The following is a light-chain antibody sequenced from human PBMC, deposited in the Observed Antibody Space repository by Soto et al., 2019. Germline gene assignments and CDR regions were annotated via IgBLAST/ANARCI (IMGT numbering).Light chain of an antibody. CDR1: QSVTSSY. J-gene: IGKJ5*01. CDR2: DAS. V-gene: IGKV3-20*01. CDR3: QQYGSSPPSI. Sequence: EIVLTQSPGTLSLSPGESATLSCRASQSVTSSYLAWYQQKPGQAPRLLIHDASSRASGIPDRFSGSGSGTDITLTISRLEPEDFAVYHCQQYGSSPPSIFGQGTRLEIK.